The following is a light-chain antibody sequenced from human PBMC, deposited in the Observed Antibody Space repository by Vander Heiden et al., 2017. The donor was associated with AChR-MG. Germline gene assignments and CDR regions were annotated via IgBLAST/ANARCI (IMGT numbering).Light chain of an antibody. CDR3: ISYRSIFTRV. CDR1: SSDVGGAHNF. Sequence: QSALTQPASVSGSPGQSITISCTGTSSDVGGAHNFVSWYQQHPGKAPKLMIYDVSERPSGVSNRFSGSRSGNTASLTISGLQAEDEADYYCISYRSIFTRVFGTGTKVTVL. V-gene: IGLV2-14*01. CDR2: DVS. J-gene: IGLJ1*01.